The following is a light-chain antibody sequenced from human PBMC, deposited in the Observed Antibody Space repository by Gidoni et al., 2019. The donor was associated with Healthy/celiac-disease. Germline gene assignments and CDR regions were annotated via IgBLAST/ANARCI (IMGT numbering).Light chain of an antibody. CDR3: QAWDSNAEF. Sequence: SYDLTTPPSLSVSPGQNTSITCSGYRLGYKYTSWYQHTSGQSPVLVMYQDTKRPSGIPERFAGSNSGNTATLTISGTQTLDEADYYCQAWDSNAEFFGTGTKVIVL. CDR2: QDT. CDR1: RLGYKY. V-gene: IGLV3-1*01. J-gene: IGLJ1*01.